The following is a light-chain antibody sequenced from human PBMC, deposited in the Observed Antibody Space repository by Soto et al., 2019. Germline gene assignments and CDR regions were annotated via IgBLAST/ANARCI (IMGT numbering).Light chain of an antibody. CDR1: QGIRDD. CDR2: TAS. J-gene: IGKJ1*01. V-gene: IGKV1-6*01. CDR3: LQDYNYPWT. Sequence: IQMTQSPSTLSASVGDRVTITCRASQGIRDDLGWYQQQPGKAPKLLIYTASRLQSGVPSRFSGSGSGTDFTLTISSLQPEDFATYYCLQDYNYPWTFGQGTKVDIK.